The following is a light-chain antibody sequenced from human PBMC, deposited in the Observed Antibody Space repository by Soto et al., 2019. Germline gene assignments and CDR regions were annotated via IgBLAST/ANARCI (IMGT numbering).Light chain of an antibody. CDR1: SSDIGGYNF. J-gene: IGLJ1*01. CDR3: YSSRIVRTYV. CDR2: DVG. V-gene: IGLV2-14*01. Sequence: QSALTQPAYVSGSPGQSITIACTGTSSDIGGYNFVSWYQQHPGKAPKLLIYDVGNRPSGVSNRFSGSKSGNTASLTFSGLQTEYGAHYYCYSSRIVRTYVFGTGTKLTVL.